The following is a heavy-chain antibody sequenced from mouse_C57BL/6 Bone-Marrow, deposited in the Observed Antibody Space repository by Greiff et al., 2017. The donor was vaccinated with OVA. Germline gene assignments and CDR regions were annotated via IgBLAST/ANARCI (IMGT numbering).Heavy chain of an antibody. D-gene: IGHD1-1*01. V-gene: IGHV1-69*01. CDR3: ARSFYYYGSSLAY. CDR1: GYTFTSYW. Sequence: QVQLQQPGAELVMPGASVKLSCKASGYTFTSYWMHWVKQRPGQGLEWIGEIDPSDSYTNYNQKFKGKATLTVDKSSSTAYMQLSSLTSEDAAVYYCARSFYYYGSSLAYWGQGTLVTASA. CDR2: IDPSDSYT. J-gene: IGHJ3*01.